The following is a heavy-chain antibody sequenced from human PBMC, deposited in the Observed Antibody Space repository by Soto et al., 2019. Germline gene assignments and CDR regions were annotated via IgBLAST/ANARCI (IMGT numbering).Heavy chain of an antibody. CDR2: IYPGDSDT. D-gene: IGHD6-25*01. CDR3: ARHGAYGSDLDGLDV. CDR1: GYSFSSYW. V-gene: IGHV5-51*01. J-gene: IGHJ6*02. Sequence: GESLKISCKGSGYSFSSYWIGWVRQMPGKGLESMGIIYPGDSDTRYSPSFQGQGTISVDKSISTAYLQWNSLKASDTAMYYCARHGAYGSDLDGLDVWGQGTTVTVSS.